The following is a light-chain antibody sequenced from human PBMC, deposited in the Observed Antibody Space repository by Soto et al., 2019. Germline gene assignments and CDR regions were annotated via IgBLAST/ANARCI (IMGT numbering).Light chain of an antibody. CDR2: EES. CDR3: QQVKTYPRT. V-gene: IGKV1-9*01. J-gene: IGKJ4*01. Sequence: DVHLYQSASFLSASLGDRVTITCRPSQAVPNNMAWYQQKPGKPPKLLIYEESTLHSGVPSRFSGRKSGTQFTLTIDSLQPEDFATYYCQQVKTYPRTFGGGTKVDI. CDR1: QAVPNN.